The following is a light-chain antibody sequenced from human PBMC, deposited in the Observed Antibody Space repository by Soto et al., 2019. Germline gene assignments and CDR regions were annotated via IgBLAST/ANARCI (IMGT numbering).Light chain of an antibody. J-gene: IGKJ5*01. CDR1: QSVDSNY. CDR2: GAS. V-gene: IGKV3-15*01. Sequence: IVLTHSPGTLSFSPGEEAALSFRASQSVDSNYLAWYQQKPGQTPRLLIYGASSRATGIPVRFSGSGSGTEFTLTISSLQSEDFAVYYCQQYNNWPLTFGQGTRLEIK. CDR3: QQYNNWPLT.